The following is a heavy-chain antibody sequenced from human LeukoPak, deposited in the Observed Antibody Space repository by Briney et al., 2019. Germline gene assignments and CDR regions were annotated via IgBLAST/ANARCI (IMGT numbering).Heavy chain of an antibody. V-gene: IGHV3-21*01. J-gene: IGHJ4*02. Sequence: GGSLRLSCAASGFTFSSYSMNWVRQAPGKGLEWVSSISSSSSYIYYADSVKGRFTISRDDAKNSLYLQMNSLRAEDTAVYYCARGDYDSSGYPSYFDYWGQGTLVTVSS. CDR3: ARGDYDSSGYPSYFDY. D-gene: IGHD3-22*01. CDR1: GFTFSSYS. CDR2: ISSSSSYI.